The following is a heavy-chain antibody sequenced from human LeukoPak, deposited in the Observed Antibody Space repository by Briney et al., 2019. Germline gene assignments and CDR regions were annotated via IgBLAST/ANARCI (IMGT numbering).Heavy chain of an antibody. Sequence: GRSLRLSCAASGFTFSSSGMHWVRQAPGKGLEWVSYISKSGTNIYYAASVRGRFTISRDNAKNSLYLQMSGLGAADTAVYYCARGSGSGSYPVWGQGAMVTDSS. D-gene: IGHD3-10*01. CDR3: ARGSGSGSYPV. CDR1: GFTFSSSG. V-gene: IGHV3-48*04. J-gene: IGHJ3*01. CDR2: ISKSGTNI.